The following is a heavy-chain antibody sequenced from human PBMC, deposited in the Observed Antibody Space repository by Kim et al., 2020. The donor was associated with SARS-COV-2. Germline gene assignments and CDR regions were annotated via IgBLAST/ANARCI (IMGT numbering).Heavy chain of an antibody. CDR3: ARGWVYYGSGSYYYFDY. Sequence: GGSLRLSCAASGFTFSDYYMSWIRQAPGKGLEWVSYISSSSSYTNYADSVKGRFTISRDNAKNSLYLQMNSLRAEDTAVYYCARGWVYYGSGSYYYFDYWGQGTLVTVSS. J-gene: IGHJ4*02. D-gene: IGHD3-10*01. CDR2: ISSSSSYT. V-gene: IGHV3-11*06. CDR1: GFTFSDYY.